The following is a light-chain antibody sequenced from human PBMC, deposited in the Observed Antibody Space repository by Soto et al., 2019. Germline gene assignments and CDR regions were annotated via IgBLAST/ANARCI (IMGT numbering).Light chain of an antibody. CDR2: DTF. V-gene: IGKV3-11*01. CDR3: QQRSSRPPEFT. J-gene: IGKJ2*01. Sequence: EIVLTQSPAYLSLAPGERVTLSCRASQSITTYLAWYQKKPGQTPRLLIYDTFNRATGIPDRFSGGGSGTDFTLTISSLETEASAVYYCQQRSSRPPEFTFGQGTKVDIK. CDR1: QSITTY.